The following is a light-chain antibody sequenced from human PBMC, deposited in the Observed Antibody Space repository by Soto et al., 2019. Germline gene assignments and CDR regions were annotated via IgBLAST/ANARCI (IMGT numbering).Light chain of an antibody. CDR1: QSISDS. J-gene: IGKJ4*01. Sequence: DIQMTQSPSSLSASVGDRVTITCRASQSISDSLNWYQHKPGTAPKLLIYAASSLQSGVPSRFSGGGSGTDFTLTISSLQPEDFVTYFCQQSFSFPATFGGGNKVEIK. CDR3: QQSFSFPAT. V-gene: IGKV1-39*01. CDR2: AAS.